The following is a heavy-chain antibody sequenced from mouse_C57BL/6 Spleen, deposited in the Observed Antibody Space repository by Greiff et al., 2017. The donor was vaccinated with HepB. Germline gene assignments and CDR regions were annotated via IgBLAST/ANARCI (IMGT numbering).Heavy chain of an antibody. D-gene: IGHD1-1*01. CDR2: ISSGSSTI. Sequence: EVQVVESGGGLVKPGGSLKLSCAASGFTFSDYGMHWVRQAPEKGLEWVAYISSGSSTIYYADTVKGRFTISRDNAKNTLFLQMTSLRSEDTAMYYCARRVYYGSSFYWYFDVWGTGTTVTVSS. J-gene: IGHJ1*03. CDR1: GFTFSDYG. V-gene: IGHV5-17*01. CDR3: ARRVYYGSSFYWYFDV.